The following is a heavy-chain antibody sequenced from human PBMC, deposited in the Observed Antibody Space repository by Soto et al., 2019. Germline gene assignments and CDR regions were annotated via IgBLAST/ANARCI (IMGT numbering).Heavy chain of an antibody. CDR1: GDFISYYS. V-gene: IGHV4-4*07. J-gene: IGHJ6*02. D-gene: IGHD6-13*01. CDR2: VYSTGTI. CDR3: AKVTKRAAAGRYEYYKYGMDV. Sequence: SETLSLTCTVSGDFISYYSWAWIRQSAGKGLEWIGRVYSTGTIFYNPSLKSRATMSVDTSKNQFSLKLTSVNAEDTAVYYCAKVTKRAAAGRYEYYKYGMDVWGQGTTVTVSS.